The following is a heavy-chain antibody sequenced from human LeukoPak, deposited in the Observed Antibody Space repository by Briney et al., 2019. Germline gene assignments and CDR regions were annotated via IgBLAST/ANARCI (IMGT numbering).Heavy chain of an antibody. CDR2: IYYSGST. CDR1: GGSISSYY. V-gene: IGHV4-59*01. J-gene: IGHJ6*02. CDR3: ASTYYDFWSGYLNYYYYGMDV. D-gene: IGHD3-3*01. Sequence: SETLSLTCTVSGGSISSYYWSWIRQPPGKGLEWIGYIYYSGSTNYNPSLKSRVTISVDTSKNQFSLKLSSVTAADTAVYYCASTYYDFWSGYLNYYYYGMDVWGQGTTVTVS.